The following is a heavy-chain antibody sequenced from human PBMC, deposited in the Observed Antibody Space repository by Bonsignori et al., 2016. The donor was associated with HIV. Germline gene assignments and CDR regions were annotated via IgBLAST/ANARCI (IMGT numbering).Heavy chain of an antibody. Sequence: VRQAPGKGLEWVAFIRDDGSKKYYADSVKGRFTIFRDNSKNTLNLQMSSLRTEDTAVYYCAREGPLGYCSSSRCFFDSFDVWGQGTMVTVSS. V-gene: IGHV3-30*02. CDR3: AREGPLGYCSSSRCFFDSFDV. J-gene: IGHJ3*01. CDR2: IRDDGSKK. D-gene: IGHD2-2*01.